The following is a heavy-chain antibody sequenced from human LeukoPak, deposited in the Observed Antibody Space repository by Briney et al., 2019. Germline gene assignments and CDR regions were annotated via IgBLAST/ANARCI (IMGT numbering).Heavy chain of an antibody. CDR2: IKQDGSEK. Sequence: GGSLRLSCAASGFTFSNYSMNWVRQAPGKGLEWVANIKQDGSEKYYVDSVKGRFTISRDNAKNSLYLQMNSLRAEDTALYYCARGPPLYDILTGYYSSAIAYFEYWGQGALVTVSS. CDR1: GFTFSNYS. CDR3: ARGPPLYDILTGYYSSAIAYFEY. D-gene: IGHD3-9*01. V-gene: IGHV3-7*03. J-gene: IGHJ4*02.